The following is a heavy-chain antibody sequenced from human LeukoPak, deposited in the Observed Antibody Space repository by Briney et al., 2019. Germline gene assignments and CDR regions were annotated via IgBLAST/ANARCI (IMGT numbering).Heavy chain of an antibody. V-gene: IGHV4-34*01. CDR2: VNHSGTT. CDR1: GGSFTDYY. Sequence: SETLSLTCAVYGGSFTDYYWSWIRQTPGKGLEGIGEVNHSGTTNYNPSLKSRVTISVDTSKKQFSLKVTSVTAADTALYYCARAYNGYDYPWGQGTLVTVSS. D-gene: IGHD5-12*01. J-gene: IGHJ5*02. CDR3: ARAYNGYDYP.